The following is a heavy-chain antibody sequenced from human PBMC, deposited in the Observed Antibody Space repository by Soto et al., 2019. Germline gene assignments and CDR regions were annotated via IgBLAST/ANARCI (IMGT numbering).Heavy chain of an antibody. CDR2: IIPIFGTA. CDR3: ARDRLYSSSWGGYYYGMDV. V-gene: IGHV1-69*01. CDR1: GGTFSSYA. Sequence: QVQLVQSGAEVKKPGSSVKVSCKASGGTFSSYAISWVRQAPGQGLEWMGGIIPIFGTANYAQKFQGRVTITADESTSTAYMELSSLRSEDTAVYYCARDRLYSSSWGGYYYGMDVWGQGTTVTVSS. D-gene: IGHD6-13*01. J-gene: IGHJ6*02.